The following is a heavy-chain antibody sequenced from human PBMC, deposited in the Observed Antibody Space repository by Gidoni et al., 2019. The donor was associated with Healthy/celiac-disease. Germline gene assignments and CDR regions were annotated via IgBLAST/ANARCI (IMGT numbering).Heavy chain of an antibody. V-gene: IGHV1-69*06. CDR2: IIPIFGTA. D-gene: IGHD2-2*01. Sequence: QVQLVQSGAEVKKPGSSVKLPCKASGGTFSSYAISWVRQAPGQGLEWMGGIIPIFGTANYAQKFQGRVTITADKSTSTAYMELSSLRSEDTAVYYCARDTRNQLPYYYMDVWGKGTTVTVSS. CDR1: GGTFSSYA. J-gene: IGHJ6*03. CDR3: ARDTRNQLPYYYMDV.